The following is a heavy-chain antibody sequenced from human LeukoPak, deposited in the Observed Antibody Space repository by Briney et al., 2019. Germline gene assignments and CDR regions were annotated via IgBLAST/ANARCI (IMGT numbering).Heavy chain of an antibody. D-gene: IGHD3-3*01. CDR3: ARARPDFWSGYQFDY. V-gene: IGHV4-4*07. J-gene: IGHJ4*02. CDR2: IYTSGST. Sequence: PSETLSLTCTVSGGSISSYYWSWIRQPAGKGLEWIGRIYTSGSTNYNPSLNSRVTMSVDTSKNQFSLKLSSVTAADTAVHYCARARPDFWSGYQFDYWGQGTLVTVSS. CDR1: GGSISSYY.